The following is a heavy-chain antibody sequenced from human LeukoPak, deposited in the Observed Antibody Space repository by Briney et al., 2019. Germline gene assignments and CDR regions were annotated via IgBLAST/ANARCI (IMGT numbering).Heavy chain of an antibody. CDR2: ITGNGGTT. Sequence: PGGSLRLSCAASGFTFNNYAMTWVRQAPGKGLEWVSGITGNGGTTDYADSVKGRFTISRDNSKNTLYLQMNSLRAEDSAVYYCAKDHYYDSSGHRWGQGTLVTVSS. CDR3: AKDHYYDSSGHR. D-gene: IGHD3-22*01. V-gene: IGHV3-23*01. J-gene: IGHJ4*02. CDR1: GFTFNNYA.